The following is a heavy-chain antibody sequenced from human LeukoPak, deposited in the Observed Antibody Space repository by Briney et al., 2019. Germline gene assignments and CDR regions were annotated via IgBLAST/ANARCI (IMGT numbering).Heavy chain of an antibody. CDR3: GRDWNYGGTIDF. J-gene: IGHJ4*02. Sequence: GGSLRLSCAASGFTFSSYSMNWVRQAPGKGLEWVSYISGYSSTIYYADSVKGRFTISRDNAKNSLYLQMNSLRAEDTAMYYCGRDWNYGGTIDFWGRGTLVTVSS. D-gene: IGHD4-23*01. CDR1: GFTFSSYS. V-gene: IGHV3-48*01. CDR2: ISGYSSTI.